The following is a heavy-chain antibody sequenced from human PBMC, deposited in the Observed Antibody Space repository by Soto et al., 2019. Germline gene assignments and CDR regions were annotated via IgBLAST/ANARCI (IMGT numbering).Heavy chain of an antibody. D-gene: IGHD6-19*01. Sequence: ASVKVSCKASGYTFTSYAMHWVRQAPGQRLEWMGWINAGNGNTKYSQKFQGRVTITRDTSASTAYMELSSLRSEDTAVYYCARVGYSSRWYHYFQHWGEGTLVTFSS. V-gene: IGHV1-3*01. J-gene: IGHJ1*01. CDR1: GYTFTSYA. CDR3: ARVGYSSRWYHYFQH. CDR2: INAGNGNT.